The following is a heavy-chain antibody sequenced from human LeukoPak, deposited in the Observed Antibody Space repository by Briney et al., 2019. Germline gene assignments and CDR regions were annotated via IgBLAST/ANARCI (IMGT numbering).Heavy chain of an antibody. V-gene: IGHV1-2*06. CDR2: INPNSGGT. J-gene: IGHJ4*02. CDR1: GYTFTGCY. D-gene: IGHD3-22*01. Sequence: ASVKVSCKASGYTFTGCYMHWVRQAPGQGLEWMGRINPNSGGTNYAQKFQGRVTMTRDTSISTAYMELSRLRSDDTAVYYCASRYYYDSSGYYLDDYWGQGNLVTVSS. CDR3: ASRYYYDSSGYYLDDY.